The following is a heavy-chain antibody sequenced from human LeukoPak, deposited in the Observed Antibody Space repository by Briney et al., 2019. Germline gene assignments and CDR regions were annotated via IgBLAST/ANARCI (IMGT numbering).Heavy chain of an antibody. D-gene: IGHD3-22*01. J-gene: IGHJ4*02. Sequence: SETPSLTCTVSGGSISSGGYYCSWIRQHPGKGLECIGYIDYSGSTYYNPSLKSRVTIPVDTSKNQFSLKLSSVTAADTAVYYCARVIGYYDSSGYPDYWGQGTLVTVSS. CDR2: IDYSGST. CDR1: GGSISSGGYY. CDR3: ARVIGYYDSSGYPDY. V-gene: IGHV4-31*03.